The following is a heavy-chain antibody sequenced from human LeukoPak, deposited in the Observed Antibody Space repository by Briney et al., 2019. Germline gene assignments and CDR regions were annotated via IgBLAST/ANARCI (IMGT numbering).Heavy chain of an antibody. D-gene: IGHD4-17*01. J-gene: IGHJ4*02. V-gene: IGHV3-21*01. CDR1: GFTFSNYG. CDR3: ARDNYDYGDYYFDY. Sequence: PGGSLRLSCAVSGFTFSNYGMNWLRQAPGKGLEWVSFISSGSRSIYYADSVKGRFTISRHNAKNSLYLQMNSLRTEDTAVYYCARDNYDYGDYYFDYWGQGTLVTVSS. CDR2: ISSGSRSI.